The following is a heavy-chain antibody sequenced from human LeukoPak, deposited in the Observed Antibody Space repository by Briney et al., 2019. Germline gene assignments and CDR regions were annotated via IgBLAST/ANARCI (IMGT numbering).Heavy chain of an antibody. CDR3: ASVVRGVPY. Sequence: ASVKVSCKVSGYALTDLSMHWVRQTPGQGLEWMGWMNPNTGDTGYAQRFQGRVTMTRNTSITTAYLEVSSLRSEYTAVYFCASVVRGVPYWGQGTLVTVSS. V-gene: IGHV1-8*01. CDR2: MNPNTGDT. J-gene: IGHJ4*02. CDR1: GYALTDLS. D-gene: IGHD3-10*01.